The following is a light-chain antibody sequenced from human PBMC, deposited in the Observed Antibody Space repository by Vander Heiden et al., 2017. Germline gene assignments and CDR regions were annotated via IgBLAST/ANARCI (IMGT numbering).Light chain of an antibody. V-gene: IGKV4-1*01. Sequence: DIVMTPFPDSLAVSLGERATINCKSSQSLLYNSNNKNYLAWYQQKPGQSPKVLIYWASTRESGVPDRFSGSGSGTDFTLTISSLQAEDVAVYYCQQDYITPLTFGGGTKVEI. CDR1: QSLLYNSNNKNY. J-gene: IGKJ4*01. CDR3: QQDYITPLT. CDR2: WAS.